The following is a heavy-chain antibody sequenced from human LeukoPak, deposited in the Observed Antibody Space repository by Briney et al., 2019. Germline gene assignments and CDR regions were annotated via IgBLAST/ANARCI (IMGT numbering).Heavy chain of an antibody. CDR2: INPNSGGT. J-gene: IGHJ4*02. Sequence: ASVKVSCKASGYTFTGYYMHWVRQAPRQGLEWMGWINPNSGGTNYAQKFQGRVTMTRDTSISTAYMELSSLRSEDTAVYYCARADYYDSSGYYDYWGQGTLVTVSS. V-gene: IGHV1-2*02. CDR3: ARADYYDSSGYYDY. CDR1: GYTFTGYY. D-gene: IGHD3-22*01.